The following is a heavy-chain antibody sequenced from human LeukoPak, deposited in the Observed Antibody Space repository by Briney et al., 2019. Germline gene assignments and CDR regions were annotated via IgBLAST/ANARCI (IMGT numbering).Heavy chain of an antibody. CDR2: IYHSGST. D-gene: IGHD4-17*01. CDR3: ARAMTTVTFWYY. V-gene: IGHV4-38-2*01. Sequence: PSETLSLTCAVSGYSISSGYYWGWIRQPPGKRLEWIGTIYHSGSTYYNPSLKSRVTISVDTSKNQFSLRLSSVTAADTAVYYCARAMTTVTFWYYWGQGTLVTVSS. J-gene: IGHJ4*02. CDR1: GYSISSGYY.